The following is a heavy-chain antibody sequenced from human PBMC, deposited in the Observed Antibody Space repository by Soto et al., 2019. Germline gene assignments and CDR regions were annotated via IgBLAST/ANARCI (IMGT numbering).Heavy chain of an antibody. D-gene: IGHD5-18*01. Sequence: SETLSLTCTVSGGSIRSYYWTWIRQPPGKGLEWLGYIFYSGSTFYNPSLKSRVTISIHTSKSQFSLQLTSVTAADTAVYYCARGAADTAMVDSWGQGTLVIVSS. J-gene: IGHJ4*02. CDR3: ARGAADTAMVDS. CDR2: IFYSGST. CDR1: GGSIRSYY. V-gene: IGHV4-59*01.